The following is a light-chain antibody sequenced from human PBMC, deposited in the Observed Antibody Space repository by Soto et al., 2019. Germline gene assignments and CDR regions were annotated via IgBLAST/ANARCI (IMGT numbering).Light chain of an antibody. CDR2: EAS. V-gene: IGKV1-5*03. CDR3: QQYNGYRT. J-gene: IGKJ1*01. Sequence: EIQMTQSPSTLSASVGDRVTITCRASQSISDSLAWYQQKPGKAPKLLIYEASSLKSGVPSRFSGSRSGTEYTLTISSLQPDDFATYYCQQYNGYRTFGQGTKVEIK. CDR1: QSISDS.